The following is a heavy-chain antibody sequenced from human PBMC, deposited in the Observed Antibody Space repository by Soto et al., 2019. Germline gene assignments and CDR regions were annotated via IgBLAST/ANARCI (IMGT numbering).Heavy chain of an antibody. Sequence: PGGFLRLSCAASGFTFSDYYMSWIRQAPGKGLEWVSYISSSSYTNYADSVKGRFTISRDNAKNSLYLQMNSLRAEDTAVYYCAKVSYQSWSIDYWGQGTLVTVSS. CDR2: ISSSSYT. CDR1: GFTFSDYY. D-gene: IGHD6-13*01. J-gene: IGHJ4*02. V-gene: IGHV3-11*06. CDR3: AKVSYQSWSIDY.